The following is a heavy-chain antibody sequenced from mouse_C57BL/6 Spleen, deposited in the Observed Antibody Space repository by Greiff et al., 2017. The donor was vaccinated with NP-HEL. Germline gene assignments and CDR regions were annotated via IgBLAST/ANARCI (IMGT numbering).Heavy chain of an antibody. CDR1: GFNIKDDY. V-gene: IGHV14-4*01. D-gene: IGHD4-1*01. Sequence: DVKLQESGAELVRPGASVKLSCTASGFNIKDDYMHWVKQRPEQGLEWIGWIDPENGDTEYASKFQGKATITADTSSNTAYLQLSSLTSEDTAVYYCTTRIANWDYAMDYWGQGTSVTVSS. CDR2: IDPENGDT. J-gene: IGHJ4*01. CDR3: TTRIANWDYAMDY.